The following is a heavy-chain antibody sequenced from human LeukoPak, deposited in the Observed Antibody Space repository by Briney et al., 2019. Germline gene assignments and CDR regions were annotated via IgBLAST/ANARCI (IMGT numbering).Heavy chain of an antibody. Sequence: SETLSLTCTVSGGSISSSAYHWGWIRQPPGKGLEWIGSIYYSGRTFYNLSLKSRVTISVGTSKNQFSLNLRSVTAADTAVYYCARDVYYYDSSLGTWFDPWGQGTLVTVSS. CDR2: IYYSGRT. CDR3: ARDVYYYDSSLGTWFDP. J-gene: IGHJ5*02. D-gene: IGHD3-22*01. CDR1: GGSISSSAYH. V-gene: IGHV4-39*07.